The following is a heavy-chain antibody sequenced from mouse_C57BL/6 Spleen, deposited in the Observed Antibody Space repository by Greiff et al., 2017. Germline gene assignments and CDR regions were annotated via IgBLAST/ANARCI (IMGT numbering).Heavy chain of an antibody. Sequence: EVQVVESVAELVRPGASVKLSCTASGFNIKNTYMHWVKQRPEQGLEWIGRIDPANGNTKYAPKFQGKATITADTSSNTAYLQRSSLTSEDTAIYYWARGTTRDWFAYWGQGTLVTVSA. V-gene: IGHV14-3*01. CDR3: ARGTTRDWFAY. J-gene: IGHJ3*01. CDR2: IDPANGNT. CDR1: GFNIKNTY. D-gene: IGHD1-1*01.